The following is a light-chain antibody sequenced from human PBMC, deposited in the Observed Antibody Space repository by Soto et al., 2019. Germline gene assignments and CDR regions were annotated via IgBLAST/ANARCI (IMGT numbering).Light chain of an antibody. CDR1: QGISLY. CDR3: QQHHSYPAN. Sequence: IRITQSPSAMSASVGDRVTITCRASQGISLYLAWFQKKPGKLPKRLISAASNLQSGVPSRFSGIGSGTEFTITISGLTPVYFAAYYCQQHHSYPANFAGGTKADTK. J-gene: IGKJ4*01. CDR2: AAS. V-gene: IGKV1-17*03.